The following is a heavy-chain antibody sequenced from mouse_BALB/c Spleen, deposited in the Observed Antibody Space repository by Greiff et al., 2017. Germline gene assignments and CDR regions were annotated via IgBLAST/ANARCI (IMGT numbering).Heavy chain of an antibody. V-gene: IGHV5-6-2*01. J-gene: IGHJ2*01. Sequence: EVKLVESGGGLVKLGGSLKLSCAASGFTFSSYYMSWVRQTPEKRLELVAAINSNGGSTYYPDTVKGRFTISRDNAKNTLYLQMSSLKSEDTALYYCARRGGTGRYYFDYWGQGTTLTVSS. D-gene: IGHD3-3*01. CDR1: GFTFSSYY. CDR3: ARRGGTGRYYFDY. CDR2: INSNGGST.